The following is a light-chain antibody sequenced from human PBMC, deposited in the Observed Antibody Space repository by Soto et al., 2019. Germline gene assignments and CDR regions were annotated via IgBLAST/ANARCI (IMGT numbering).Light chain of an antibody. V-gene: IGKV3-20*01. CDR3: QQYDSSPLT. J-gene: IGKJ1*01. CDR2: GAS. CDR1: QSVSSSY. Sequence: EIVLTQSPGTLSLSPGERATLSCRASQSVSSSYLAWYQQTPGQAPRLLIYGASSRATGIPDRFSGSGSGTDFTLNISRLEPEDFAVYYCQQYDSSPLTFGQGTKVEIK.